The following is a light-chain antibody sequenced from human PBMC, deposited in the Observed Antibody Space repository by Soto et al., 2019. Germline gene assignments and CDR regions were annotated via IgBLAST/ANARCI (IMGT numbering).Light chain of an antibody. V-gene: IGLV2-14*01. Sequence: QSAVTQPASVSGSPGQSITVSCTGTSSGVGGYNYVSWHQQHPGKAPKIMIYEVSNRPSGVSNRFSGSKSGNTASLTISGLQAQDEADYYCSSYTSSSTGVVFGGGTKLTVL. CDR1: SSGVGGYNY. CDR2: EVS. CDR3: SSYTSSSTGVV. J-gene: IGLJ2*01.